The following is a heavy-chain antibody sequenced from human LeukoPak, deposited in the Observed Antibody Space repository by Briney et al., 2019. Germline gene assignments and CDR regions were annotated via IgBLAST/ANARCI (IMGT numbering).Heavy chain of an antibody. J-gene: IGHJ4*02. Sequence: PGGSLRLSCAASGFTVSSNYMSWIRQAPGKGLEWVSYISSSGSTIYYADSVKGRFTISRDNAKNSLYLQMNSLRAEDTAVYYCARDANGGSLRNFWSGSHPGYWGQGTLVTVSS. V-gene: IGHV3-11*01. D-gene: IGHD3-3*01. CDR1: GFTVSSNY. CDR2: ISSSGSTI. CDR3: ARDANGGSLRNFWSGSHPGY.